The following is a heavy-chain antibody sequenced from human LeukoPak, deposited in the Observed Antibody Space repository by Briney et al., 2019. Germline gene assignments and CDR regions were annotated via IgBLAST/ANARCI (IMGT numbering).Heavy chain of an antibody. D-gene: IGHD6-13*01. V-gene: IGHV4-34*01. Sequence: SGTLSLTCAVYGGSFSGYYWSWVRQPPGRGLEWVGEINHSGSTNYNPSLKSRVTISVDTSKNQFSLKLSSVTAADTAVYYCARGVAAAGGDYWGEGTLVTLSS. CDR1: GGSFSGYY. CDR2: INHSGST. J-gene: IGHJ4*02. CDR3: ARGVAAAGGDY.